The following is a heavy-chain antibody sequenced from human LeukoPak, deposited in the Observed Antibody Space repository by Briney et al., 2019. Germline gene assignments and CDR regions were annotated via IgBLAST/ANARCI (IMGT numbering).Heavy chain of an antibody. CDR3: AKSPYCGGDCYSVDY. D-gene: IGHD2-21*02. CDR2: ISGSGVST. J-gene: IGHJ4*02. CDR1: GFAFSSYA. V-gene: IGHV3-23*01. Sequence: PGGSLRLSCAASGFAFSSYAMTWVRQAPGKGPEWVSAISGSGVSTYYADSVKGRFTISRDNSKKTLYLQMNSLRAEDTAVYYCAKSPYCGGDCYSVDYWGQGTLVTVSS.